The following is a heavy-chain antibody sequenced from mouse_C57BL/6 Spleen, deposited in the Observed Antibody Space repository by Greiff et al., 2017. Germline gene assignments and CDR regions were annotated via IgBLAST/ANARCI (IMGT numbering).Heavy chain of an antibody. CDR2: IWSGGST. D-gene: IGHD2-4*01. Sequence: VQLVESGPGLVQPSQSLSITCTVSGFSLTSYGVHWVRQSPGKGLEWLGVIWSGGSTDYNAAFISRLSISKDNSKSQVFFKMNSLQADDTAIYYCARKPYYDHAGAMDYWGQGTSVTVSS. CDR3: ARKPYYDHAGAMDY. J-gene: IGHJ4*01. V-gene: IGHV2-2*01. CDR1: GFSLTSYG.